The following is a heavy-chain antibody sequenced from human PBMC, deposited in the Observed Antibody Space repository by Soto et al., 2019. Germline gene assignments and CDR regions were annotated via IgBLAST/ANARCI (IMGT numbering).Heavy chain of an antibody. J-gene: IGHJ4*02. D-gene: IGHD3-10*01. CDR3: TRVSPLLWFGYFDY. CDR1: GFTFGDYA. V-gene: IGHV3-49*03. CDR2: IRSKAYGGTT. Sequence: EVQLVESGGGLVQPGRSLRLSCTASGFTFGDYAMSWFRQAPGKGLEWVGFIRSKAYGGTTEYAASVKGRFTISRDDSKSIAYLQMNSLKTEDTAVYYCTRVSPLLWFGYFDYWGQGTLVTVSS.